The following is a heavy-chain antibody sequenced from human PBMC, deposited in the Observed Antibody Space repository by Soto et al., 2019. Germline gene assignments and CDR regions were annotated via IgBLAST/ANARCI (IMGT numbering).Heavy chain of an antibody. D-gene: IGHD2-15*01. J-gene: IGHJ6*03. CDR3: ARGDLGGGSRYYYYYMDV. CDR1: GYTFTSYD. Sequence: GASVKVSCKASGYTFTSYDINWVRQATGQGLEWMGWMNPNSGNTGYAQKFQGRVTMTRNTSISTAYMELSSLRSEDTAVYYCARGDLGGGSRYYYYYMDVWGKGTTVTVS. V-gene: IGHV1-8*01. CDR2: MNPNSGNT.